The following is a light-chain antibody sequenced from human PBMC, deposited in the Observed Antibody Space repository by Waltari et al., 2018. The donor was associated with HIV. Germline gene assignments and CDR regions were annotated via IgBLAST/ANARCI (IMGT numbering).Light chain of an antibody. CDR1: QDIGNA. CDR2: GAS. J-gene: IGKJ3*01. V-gene: IGKV1-17*02. CDR3: LQHKTYLGT. Sequence: DIQMTQSPSSLSASVGDRVTITCRASQDIGNALDWYKQKSGKAPKRRIYGASSLQSGVPSRFSGSGSGTEFTLTIYNLQPEDFATYYCLQHKTYLGTFGPGTKVDIQ.